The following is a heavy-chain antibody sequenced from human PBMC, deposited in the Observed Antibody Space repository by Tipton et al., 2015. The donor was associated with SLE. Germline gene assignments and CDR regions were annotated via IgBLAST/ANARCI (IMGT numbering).Heavy chain of an antibody. V-gene: IGHV3-33*01. Sequence: SGFTFSSYGMHWVRQAPGKGREWVAVIWYDGSNKYYADSVKGRFTISRDNSKNTLYLQMNSLRAEDTAVYYCARELGVFPMGVWGKGTTVTVSS. CDR3: ARELGVFPMGV. J-gene: IGHJ6*03. CDR1: GFTFSSYG. D-gene: IGHD3-16*01. CDR2: IWYDGSNK.